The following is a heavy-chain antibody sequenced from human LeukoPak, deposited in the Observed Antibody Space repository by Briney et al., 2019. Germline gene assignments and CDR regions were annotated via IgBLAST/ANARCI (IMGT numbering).Heavy chain of an antibody. V-gene: IGHV1-18*01. CDR2: ISAYNGNT. CDR1: GYTFTNYG. Sequence: GSVKVSCKASGYTFTNYGISWVRQAPGQGLEWMGWISAYNGNTNYAQKFQGRVTMTTDTSTSTAYMELRSLRSDDTAVYYCARERDYYDSSGFGYWGQGTLVTVSS. CDR3: ARERDYYDSSGFGY. J-gene: IGHJ4*02. D-gene: IGHD3-22*01.